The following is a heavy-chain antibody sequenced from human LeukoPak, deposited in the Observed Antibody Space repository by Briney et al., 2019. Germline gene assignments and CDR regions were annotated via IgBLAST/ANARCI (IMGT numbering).Heavy chain of an antibody. V-gene: IGHV3-23*01. D-gene: IGHD6-19*01. CDR2: IYGGGTNT. J-gene: IGHJ4*02. Sequence: PGGSLRLSCAGSGFSFSSFAMTWVRQAPGKGLEWVSTIYGGGTNTFYADSVKGRFTISRDDSKNMQFLEMDSLRPEDTAVYFCAKRITEAAGIYFDYWGQGTLVTVSS. CDR3: AKRITEAAGIYFDY. CDR1: GFSFSSFA.